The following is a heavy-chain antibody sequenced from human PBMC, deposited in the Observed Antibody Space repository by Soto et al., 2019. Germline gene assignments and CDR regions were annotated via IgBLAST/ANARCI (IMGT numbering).Heavy chain of an antibody. Sequence: LRLSCAASGFPFSIYDMHWVRQATGKGLEWVSAIGTAGDTYYPGSVKGRFTISRENAKNSLYLQMNSLRAGDTAVYYCARGLLWFGELSHNPYWGQGTLVTVSS. D-gene: IGHD3-10*01. V-gene: IGHV3-13*01. CDR3: ARGLLWFGELSHNPY. CDR2: IGTAGDT. CDR1: GFPFSIYD. J-gene: IGHJ4*02.